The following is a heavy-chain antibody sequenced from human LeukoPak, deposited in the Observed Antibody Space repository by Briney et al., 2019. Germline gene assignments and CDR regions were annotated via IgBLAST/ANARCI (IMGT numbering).Heavy chain of an antibody. V-gene: IGHV3-7*01. J-gene: IGHJ4*02. D-gene: IGHD6-19*01. Sequence: GGSLRLSCVASGFPFSSYWMTWVRQAPGKGLEWVANIKQDGSKKSYVDSVKGRFTISRDNAKNSLYLQMNSLRAEDTAVYYCARDLEYSSGWYGYWGQGTLVTVSS. CDR1: GFPFSSYW. CDR3: ARDLEYSSGWYGY. CDR2: IKQDGSKK.